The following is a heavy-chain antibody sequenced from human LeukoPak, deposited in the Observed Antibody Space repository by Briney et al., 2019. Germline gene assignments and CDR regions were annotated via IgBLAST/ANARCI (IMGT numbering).Heavy chain of an antibody. V-gene: IGHV3-30-3*01. D-gene: IGHD3-10*01. CDR3: ARVRHGSVRGGFDV. J-gene: IGHJ3*01. CDR1: GFTFNNYA. Sequence: GRSLRLSCTASGFTFNNYAIHWVRQAPGRGLEWVAIVSYDGTKSHYADSVQGRFTISRDSSHNTLYLQMSNLRTDDTALYYCARVRHGSVRGGFDVWGQGTLVTVSS. CDR2: VSYDGTKS.